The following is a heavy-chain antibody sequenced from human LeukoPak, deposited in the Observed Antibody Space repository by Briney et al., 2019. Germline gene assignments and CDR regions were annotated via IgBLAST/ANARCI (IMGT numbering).Heavy chain of an antibody. CDR1: GYTFTSYD. Sequence: ASVKVSCKASGYTFTSYDINWVRQATGQGLEWMGWMNPNSGNTGYAQKFQGRVTMTRNTSISTAYMELSSLRSEDTAVYYCARGGDGYNPPVYYYMDVWGKGTTVTVSS. J-gene: IGHJ6*03. CDR2: MNPNSGNT. CDR3: ARGGDGYNPPVYYYMDV. V-gene: IGHV1-8*01. D-gene: IGHD5-24*01.